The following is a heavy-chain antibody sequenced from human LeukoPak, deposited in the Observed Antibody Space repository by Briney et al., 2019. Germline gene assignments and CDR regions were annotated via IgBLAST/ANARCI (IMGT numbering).Heavy chain of an antibody. CDR1: GFTFSSYW. V-gene: IGHV3-7*03. CDR2: IKQDGSEK. J-gene: IGHJ4*02. CDR3: ARAPMVRGVIMAFDY. Sequence: TGGSLRLSCAASGFTFSSYWMSWVRQAPGKGLEWVANIKQDGSEKYHVDSVKGRFTISRDNAKNSLYLQMNSLRAEDTAVYYCARAPMVRGVIMAFDYWGQGTLVTVSS. D-gene: IGHD3-10*01.